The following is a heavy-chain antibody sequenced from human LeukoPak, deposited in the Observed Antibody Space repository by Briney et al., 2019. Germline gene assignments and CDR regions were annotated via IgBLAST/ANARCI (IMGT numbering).Heavy chain of an antibody. CDR3: ARDMYYYDSSGYLLDY. D-gene: IGHD3-22*01. J-gene: IGHJ4*02. CDR2: ISYDGSNK. Sequence: GGSLRLSCAASGFTFSSYGMHWVRQAPGKGLEWVAVISYDGSNKYYADSVKGRFTISRDNSKNTLYLQMNSLRAEDTAVYYCARDMYYYDSSGYLLDYWGQGTLVTVSS. CDR1: GFTFSSYG. V-gene: IGHV3-30*03.